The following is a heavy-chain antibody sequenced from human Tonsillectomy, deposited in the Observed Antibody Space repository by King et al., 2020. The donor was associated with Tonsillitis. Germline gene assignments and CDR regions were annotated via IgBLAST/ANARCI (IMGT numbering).Heavy chain of an antibody. J-gene: IGHJ6*02. CDR1: GYTFTGYY. D-gene: IGHD5-24*01. CDR2: INPNSGGT. CDR3: ARVVSATYYYYYGMDV. V-gene: IGHV1-2*02. Sequence: VQLVESGAEVKKPGASVKVSCKASGYTFTGYYMHWVRQAPGQGLEWMRWINPNSGGTNYAQKFQGRVTMTRDTSISTAYMELSRLRSDDTAVYYCARVVSATYYYYYGMDVWGQGTTVTVSS.